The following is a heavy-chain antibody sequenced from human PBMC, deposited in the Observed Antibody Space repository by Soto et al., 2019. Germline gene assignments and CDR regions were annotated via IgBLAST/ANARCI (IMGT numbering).Heavy chain of an antibody. V-gene: IGHV1-46*01. CDR3: ARVARGGLGYNGGWFDP. CDR1: GYTFTSYY. D-gene: IGHD6-19*01. CDR2: INPSGGST. Sequence: QVQLVQSGAEVKKPGASVKVSCKASGYTFTSYYMHWVRQAPGQGLEWMGIINPSGGSTSYAQKFQGRVTMTRDTSTSTVYMELSSLRSEDTAVYYCARVARGGLGYNGGWFDPWGQGTLVTVSS. J-gene: IGHJ5*02.